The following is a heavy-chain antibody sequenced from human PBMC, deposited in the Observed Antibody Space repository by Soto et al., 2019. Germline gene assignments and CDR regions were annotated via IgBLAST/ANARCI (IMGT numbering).Heavy chain of an antibody. V-gene: IGHV3-23*01. CDR1: GFTFSSYA. Sequence: EVQLLESGGGLVQPGGSLRLSCAASGFTFSSYAMSWVRQAPGKGLEWVSAISGSGGSTYYADSVKGRFTISRDNAKNTLYLQMNSLRAEDTAVYYCARSPSSIAASGLVFDYWGQGTLVTVSS. D-gene: IGHD6-6*01. J-gene: IGHJ4*02. CDR2: ISGSGGST. CDR3: ARSPSSIAASGLVFDY.